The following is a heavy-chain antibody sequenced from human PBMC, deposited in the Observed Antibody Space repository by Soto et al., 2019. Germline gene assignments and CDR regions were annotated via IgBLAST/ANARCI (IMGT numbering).Heavy chain of an antibody. Sequence: PGEPLKISCKGSGYSFTSYWLSWVHQMPGKGLGWMGRIDPSHSYTNYSPSFQGHVTISADKSISTAYLQWSSLKTSDTAMYYYATVAGEDYYGMDVWGQGTTVTVSS. J-gene: IGHJ6*02. CDR3: ATVAGEDYYGMDV. V-gene: IGHV5-10-1*01. CDR1: GYSFTSYW. CDR2: IDPSHSYT. D-gene: IGHD6-19*01.